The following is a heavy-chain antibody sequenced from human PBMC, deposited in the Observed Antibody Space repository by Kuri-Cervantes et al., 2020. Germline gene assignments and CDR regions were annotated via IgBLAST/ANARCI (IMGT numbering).Heavy chain of an antibody. Sequence: GSLRLPCAVYGGSFSGYYWSWIRQPPGKGLEWIGEINHSGSTNYNPSLKSRVTISVDTSKNQFSLKLSSVTAADTAVYYCARGRRTRAVAGTHDYWGQGTLVTVSS. CDR2: INHSGST. CDR3: ARGRRTRAVAGTHDY. CDR1: GGSFSGYY. V-gene: IGHV4-34*01. D-gene: IGHD6-19*01. J-gene: IGHJ4*02.